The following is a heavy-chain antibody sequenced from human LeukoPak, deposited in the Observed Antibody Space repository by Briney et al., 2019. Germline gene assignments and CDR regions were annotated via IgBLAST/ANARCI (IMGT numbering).Heavy chain of an antibody. D-gene: IGHD5-24*01. Sequence: GRSLRLSCAASGFIFGSYGMYWVRQAPGKGLEWVALIWFDGSNKYYADSVKGRFTISRDNSKNTLYLQMNSRRAEDTAVYYCARDGVQMATIEAGMDVWGQGTTVIVSS. V-gene: IGHV3-33*07. J-gene: IGHJ6*02. CDR2: IWFDGSNK. CDR1: GFIFGSYG. CDR3: ARDGVQMATIEAGMDV.